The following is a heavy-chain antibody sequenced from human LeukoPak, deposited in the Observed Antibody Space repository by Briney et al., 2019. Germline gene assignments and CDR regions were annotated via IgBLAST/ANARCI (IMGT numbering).Heavy chain of an antibody. Sequence: ETLSLTCAVYGDSFSGYYWSWIRQAPGKGLEWVSGISGSGGSTYYADSVKGRFTISRDNSKHTLYLQMNSLRAEDTAIYYCTNRMIAYDYWGQGTLVTVSS. CDR3: TNRMIAYDY. V-gene: IGHV3-23*01. CDR1: GDSFSGYY. J-gene: IGHJ4*02. D-gene: IGHD3-22*01. CDR2: ISGSGGST.